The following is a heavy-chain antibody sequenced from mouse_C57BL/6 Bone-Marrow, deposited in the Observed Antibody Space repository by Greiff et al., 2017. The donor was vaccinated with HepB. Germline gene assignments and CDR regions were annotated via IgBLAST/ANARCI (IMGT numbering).Heavy chain of an antibody. D-gene: IGHD2-5*01. CDR1: GYTFTDYE. CDR2: IDPETGGT. J-gene: IGHJ2*01. Sequence: QVQLQQSGAELVRPGASVTLSCKASGYTFTDYEMHWVKQTPVHGLEWIGAIDPETGGTAYNQKFKGKAILTADKSSSTAYMELRSLTSEDSAVYYCTRDATYSNHYFDYWGQGTTLTVSS. CDR3: TRDATYSNHYFDY. V-gene: IGHV1-15*01.